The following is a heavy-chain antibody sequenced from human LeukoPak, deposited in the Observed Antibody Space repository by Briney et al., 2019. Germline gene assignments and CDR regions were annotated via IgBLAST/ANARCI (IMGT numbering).Heavy chain of an antibody. J-gene: IGHJ3*02. D-gene: IGHD1-26*01. CDR3: AARYPSGSYLEAFDI. CDR2: IYYSGST. CDR1: GGSVSSGGYY. V-gene: IGHV4-31*03. Sequence: PSQTLSLTCTVSGGSVSSGGYYWSWIRQHPGKGLEWIGYIYYSGSTNYNPSLKSRVTMSVDTSKNQFSLKLSSVTAADTAVYYCAARYPSGSYLEAFDIWGQGTMVTVSS.